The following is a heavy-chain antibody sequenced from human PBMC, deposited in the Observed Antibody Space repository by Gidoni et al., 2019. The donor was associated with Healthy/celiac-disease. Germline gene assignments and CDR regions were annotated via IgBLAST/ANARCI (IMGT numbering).Heavy chain of an antibody. J-gene: IGHJ4*02. CDR3: ASQSTGDSPFGDY. CDR1: GFTFSSYG. V-gene: IGHV3-30*03. Sequence: QVQLVESGGGVVQPGRSLRLSCAASGFTFSSYGMHWVRQAPGKGLEWVAVISYDGSNKYYADSVKGRFTISRDNSKNTLYLQMNSLRAEDTAVYYCASQSTGDSPFGDYWGQGTLVTVSS. D-gene: IGHD7-27*01. CDR2: ISYDGSNK.